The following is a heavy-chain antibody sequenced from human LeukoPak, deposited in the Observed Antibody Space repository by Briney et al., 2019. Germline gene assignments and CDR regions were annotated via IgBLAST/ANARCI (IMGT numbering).Heavy chain of an antibody. CDR3: ARGAVRSCSGGDCYAPDF. CDR1: GNTFSYYD. V-gene: IGHV1-8*01. Sequence: ASVTVSCKASGNTFSYYDINWVRQAAGQGLEWMGWMHFNTGNTGYAQKFQGRVSMTRDISRNTAYMELSSLRLEDTAVYFCARGAVRSCSGGDCYAPDFWGQGNLVTIS. D-gene: IGHD2-21*02. CDR2: MHFNTGNT. J-gene: IGHJ4*02.